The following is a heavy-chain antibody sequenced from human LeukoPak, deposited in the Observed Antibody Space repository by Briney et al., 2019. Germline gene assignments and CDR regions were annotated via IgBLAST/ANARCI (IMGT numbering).Heavy chain of an antibody. V-gene: IGHV1-46*01. CDR3: ARAASGYCSSTSCYAFDI. CDR1: GYTFTSYY. D-gene: IGHD2-2*03. Sequence: ASVKVSCKASGYTFTSYYMHWVRQAPGQGLEWMEIINPSGGSTSYAQKFQGRVTMTRDMSTSTVCMELSSLRSEDTAVYYCARAASGYCSSTSCYAFDIWGQGTMVTVSS. CDR2: INPSGGST. J-gene: IGHJ3*02.